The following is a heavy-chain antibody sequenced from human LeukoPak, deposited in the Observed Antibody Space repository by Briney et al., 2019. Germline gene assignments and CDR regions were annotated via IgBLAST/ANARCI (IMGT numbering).Heavy chain of an antibody. V-gene: IGHV3-33*01. CDR2: IWYDGSNK. CDR3: ARDPAGRRGTFDY. D-gene: IGHD1-1*01. Sequence: ERSLRLSCAASGFIFSNCGIHWVRQAPGRGLEWVAVIWYDGSNKYYADSVKGRFTVSRDNSKNTVHLQMNSLRAEDTAVYYCARDPAGRRGTFDYWGQGTLVTVSS. J-gene: IGHJ4*02. CDR1: GFIFSNCG.